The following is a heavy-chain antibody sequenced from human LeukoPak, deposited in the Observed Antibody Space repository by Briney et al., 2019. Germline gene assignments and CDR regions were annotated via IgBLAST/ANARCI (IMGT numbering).Heavy chain of an antibody. CDR1: GFTFSSYS. Sequence: PGGSLRLSCAASGFTFSSYSMNWVRQAPGQRLEWVSSISSSSSYIYYADSVKGRFTISRDNAKNSLYLQMNSLRAEDRAVYYCARDGDYDILTGYYRSYMDVWGQGTTVTVSS. D-gene: IGHD3-9*01. CDR2: ISSSSSYI. CDR3: ARDGDYDILTGYYRSYMDV. V-gene: IGHV3-21*01. J-gene: IGHJ6*02.